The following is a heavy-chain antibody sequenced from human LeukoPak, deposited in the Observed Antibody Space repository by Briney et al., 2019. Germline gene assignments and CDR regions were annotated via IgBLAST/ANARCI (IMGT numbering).Heavy chain of an antibody. CDR3: ARGIRYYDYVWGSYRQYYFDY. Sequence: SETLSLTCTVSGGSISSGGYYWSWIRQHPGKGLEWIGYIYYSGSTFYNPSLKSRVTISVGTSKNQFSLKLSSVTAADTAVYYCARGIRYYDYVWGSYRQYYFDYWGQGTLVTVSS. J-gene: IGHJ4*02. D-gene: IGHD3-16*02. CDR1: GGSISSGGYY. V-gene: IGHV4-31*03. CDR2: IYYSGST.